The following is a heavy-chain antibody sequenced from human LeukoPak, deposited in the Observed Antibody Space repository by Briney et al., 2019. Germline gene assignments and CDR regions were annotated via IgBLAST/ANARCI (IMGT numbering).Heavy chain of an antibody. J-gene: IGHJ4*02. CDR2: INPNSGGT. CDR1: GYTFTGYY. CDR3: ARGLGDWNEGEDY. V-gene: IGHV1-2*02. Sequence: GASVKVSCKASGYTFTGYYMNWVRQAPGQGLEWLGWINPNSGGTNYAQKFQGRVTMTRDTSISTAYMAVSRLRSDDTAVYYCARGLGDWNEGEDYWGQGTLVTVAS. D-gene: IGHD1-1*01.